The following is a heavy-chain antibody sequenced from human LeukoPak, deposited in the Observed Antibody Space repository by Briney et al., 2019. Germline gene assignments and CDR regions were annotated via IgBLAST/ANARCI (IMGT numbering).Heavy chain of an antibody. Sequence: PSETLSLTCAVSGGSISSGGYSWSWIRQPPGKGLEWIGYIYHSGSTYYNPSLKSRVTISVDRSKNQFSLKLSSVTAADTAVYYCAREGAQKLAYCGGDCYSFDYWGQGTLVTVSS. V-gene: IGHV4-30-2*01. J-gene: IGHJ4*02. CDR1: GGSISSGGYS. D-gene: IGHD2-21*01. CDR2: IYHSGST. CDR3: AREGAQKLAYCGGDCYSFDY.